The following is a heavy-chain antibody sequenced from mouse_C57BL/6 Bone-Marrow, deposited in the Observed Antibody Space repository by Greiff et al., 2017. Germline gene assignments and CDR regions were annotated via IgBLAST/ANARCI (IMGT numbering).Heavy chain of an antibody. CDR1: GYTFTSYW. J-gene: IGHJ2*01. CDR3: AIDGYPYYFDY. Sequence: QVQLQQPGAELVRPGTSVTLSCKASGYTFTSYWMHWVKQRPVQGLEWIGVIDPSDSYTNYNQKFKGKATLTVDTSSSTAYMQLSSLTSEDSAVYYCAIDGYPYYFDYWGQGTTLTVSA. D-gene: IGHD2-3*01. CDR2: IDPSDSYT. V-gene: IGHV1-59*01.